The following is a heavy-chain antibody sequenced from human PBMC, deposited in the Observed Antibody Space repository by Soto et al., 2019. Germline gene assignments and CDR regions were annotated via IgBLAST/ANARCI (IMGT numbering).Heavy chain of an antibody. CDR3: VKGKESGYRGAFDS. D-gene: IGHD5-18*01. CDR1: GFNFGSYA. V-gene: IGHV3-23*01. CDR2: VSGSGSSP. Sequence: GGSLRLSCAATGFNFGSYAMGWVRQAPGKGLEWVSGVSGSGSSPYYADSVKGRLTISEDKSKNTLYLDLNNLRSEDTAVYFCVKGKESGYRGAFDSWGQGTMVTVSS. J-gene: IGHJ4*02.